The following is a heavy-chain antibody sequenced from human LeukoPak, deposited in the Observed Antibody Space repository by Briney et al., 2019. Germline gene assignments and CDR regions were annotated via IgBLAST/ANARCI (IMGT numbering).Heavy chain of an antibody. D-gene: IGHD3-9*01. J-gene: IGHJ4*02. CDR3: ARLGLRYFDRSPFDY. CDR1: GYSFTSYW. V-gene: IGHV5-51*01. Sequence: ESLKISCKGSGYSFTSYWIGWVRQMPGKGLEWMGIIYPGDSDTRYSPSFQGQVTISADKSISTAYLQWSSLKASDTAMYYCARLGLRYFDRSPFDYWGQGTLVTVSS. CDR2: IYPGDSDT.